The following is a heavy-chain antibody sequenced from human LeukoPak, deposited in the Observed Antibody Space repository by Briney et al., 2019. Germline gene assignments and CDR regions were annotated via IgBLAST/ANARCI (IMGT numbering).Heavy chain of an antibody. D-gene: IGHD1-1*01. Sequence: GGSLRLSCAASGLTFSSYDMHWVRQAPGKGLEWVAIISYDGNNKYYADSVKGRFTISRDNSKNTLYLQMNSLRVEDTAVYYCAKRNGFWGQGTLVTVSS. CDR2: ISYDGNNK. V-gene: IGHV3-30*18. CDR3: AKRNGF. J-gene: IGHJ4*02. CDR1: GLTFSSYD.